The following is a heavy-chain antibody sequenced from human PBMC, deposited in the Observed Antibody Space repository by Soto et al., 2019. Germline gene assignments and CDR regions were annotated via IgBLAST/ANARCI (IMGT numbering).Heavy chain of an antibody. J-gene: IGHJ4*02. CDR2: IYWDDDK. V-gene: IGHV2-5*02. Sequence: QITLKESGPTLVKPTQTLTLTCTFSGFSLTTRPVGVGWIRQPPGQALEWLALIYWDDDKRYNPSLKTRVTITTDTSKTQVVLTRTNMDPVDTATYSCAHRQLYNGAWNEGTFDYWGQGALVTVSS. CDR3: AHRQLYNGAWNEGTFDY. CDR1: GFSLTTRPVG. D-gene: IGHD1-1*01.